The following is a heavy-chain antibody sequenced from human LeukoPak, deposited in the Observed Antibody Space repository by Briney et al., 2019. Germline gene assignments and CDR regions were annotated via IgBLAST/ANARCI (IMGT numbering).Heavy chain of an antibody. CDR3: ARGRYSSSWVSGRTHNWFDP. V-gene: IGHV4-30-2*01. CDR2: INHSGST. J-gene: IGHJ5*02. D-gene: IGHD6-13*01. Sequence: SQTLSLTCTVSGGSISSGGYYWSWIRQPSGKGLEWIGEINHSGSTNYNPSLKSRVTISVDTSKNQFSLKLSFVTAADTAVYYCARGRYSSSWVSGRTHNWFDPWGQGTLVTVSS. CDR1: GGSISSGGYY.